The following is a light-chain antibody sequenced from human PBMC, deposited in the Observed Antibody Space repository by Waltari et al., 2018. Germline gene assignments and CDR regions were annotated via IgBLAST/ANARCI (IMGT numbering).Light chain of an antibody. CDR3: NSYTSSSTLV. Sequence: QSALTQPASVSGSPGQSITIPCPGTSSYVGAYNFFSWYQQHPGKAPKLMIYDVSNRPSGVSNRFSGSKSGNTASLTISGLQAEDEADYYCNSYTSSSTLVFGGGTKVTVL. CDR2: DVS. J-gene: IGLJ2*01. V-gene: IGLV2-14*03. CDR1: SSYVGAYNF.